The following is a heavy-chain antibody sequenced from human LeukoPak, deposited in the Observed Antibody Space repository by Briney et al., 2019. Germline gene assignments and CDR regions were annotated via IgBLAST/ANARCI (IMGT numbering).Heavy chain of an antibody. CDR2: IYYSGST. J-gene: IGHJ5*02. CDR1: GGSISRSSYY. D-gene: IGHD6-13*01. V-gene: IGHV4-39*01. CDR3: ATQTYSSSWTVWFDP. Sequence: SETLSLTCNVSGGSISRSSYYWGWIRQPPGKGLEWIGGIYYSGSTYYNPSLKSRFTISVDTSKNQFSLKLSSVTAADTAVYYCATQTYSSSWTVWFDPWGQGTLVTVSS.